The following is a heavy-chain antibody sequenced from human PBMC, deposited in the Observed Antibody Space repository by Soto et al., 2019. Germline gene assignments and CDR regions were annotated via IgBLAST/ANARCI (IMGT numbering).Heavy chain of an antibody. Sequence: ASVKVSCKASGYTFTSYGISWVRQAPGQGLEWMGWISAYNGNTNYAQKLQGRVTMTTDTSTSTAYMELRSLRSDDTAVYYCARVSANPSKYYFDYWGQGTLVTVSP. J-gene: IGHJ4*02. CDR2: ISAYNGNT. CDR1: GYTFTSYG. V-gene: IGHV1-18*04. CDR3: ARVSANPSKYYFDY.